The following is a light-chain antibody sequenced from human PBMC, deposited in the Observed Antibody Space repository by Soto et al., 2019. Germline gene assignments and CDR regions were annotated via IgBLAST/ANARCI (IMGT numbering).Light chain of an antibody. CDR2: TAS. J-gene: IGKJ1*01. CDR3: HQTYTIPWT. Sequence: DIQMTQSPSSLSASVGDRVTITCRASQSINNYLNWYQQKPGKAPNVVIYTASSLQSGVPSRFSGSGSGTDFTLTISSLQPEDFATYYCHQTYTIPWTFDQGTKVEIK. CDR1: QSINNY. V-gene: IGKV1-39*01.